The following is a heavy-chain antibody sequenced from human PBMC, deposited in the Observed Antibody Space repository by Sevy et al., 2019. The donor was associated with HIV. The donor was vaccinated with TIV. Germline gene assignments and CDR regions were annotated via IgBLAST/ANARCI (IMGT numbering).Heavy chain of an antibody. Sequence: GGSLRLSCAASGFTFSHYYMSWIRQAPGKGLEWISYISGSSSAIVYADSVKGRFAISRNNAKNSLYLHMDNLRAEDTAVYFCVGRPYSSAYSWSYHFDYWGQGTLVTVSS. V-gene: IGHV3-11*01. CDR2: ISGSSSAI. D-gene: IGHD3-16*01. CDR3: VGRPYSSAYSWSYHFDY. CDR1: GFTFSHYY. J-gene: IGHJ4*02.